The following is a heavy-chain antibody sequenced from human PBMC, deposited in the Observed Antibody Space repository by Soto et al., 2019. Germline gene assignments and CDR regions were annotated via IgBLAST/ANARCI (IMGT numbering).Heavy chain of an antibody. CDR2: IYHSGST. CDR3: AAGGGLPRYY. D-gene: IGHD5-12*01. V-gene: IGHV4-30-2*01. J-gene: IGHJ4*02. Sequence: QLQLQESGSGLVKPSQILSLTCAVSGGSISSGGYSWSWIRQPPGKGLEWIGYIYHSGSTYYNPSLKTRVTISVDRSKTQFSLKLSSVTAADTAVYYCAAGGGLPRYYWGQGTLVTVSS. CDR1: GGSISSGGYS.